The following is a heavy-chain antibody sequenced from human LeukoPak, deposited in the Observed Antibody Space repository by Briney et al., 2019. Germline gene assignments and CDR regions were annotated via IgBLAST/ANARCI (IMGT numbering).Heavy chain of an antibody. V-gene: IGHV3-48*03. CDR3: ARERGFESSGYYEEDYFDY. CDR1: GFTFSSYE. J-gene: IGHJ4*02. CDR2: ISSSGSTI. D-gene: IGHD3-22*01. Sequence: GGSLRLSCAASGFTFSSYEMNWVRQAPGKGLEWVSYISSSGSTIYYADSVKGRFTISRDNAKNSLYLQMNSLRAEDTAVYYCARERGFESSGYYEEDYFDYWGQGTLVTVSS.